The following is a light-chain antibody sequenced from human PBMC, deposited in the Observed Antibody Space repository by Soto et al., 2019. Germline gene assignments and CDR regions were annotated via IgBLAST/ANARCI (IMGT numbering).Light chain of an antibody. CDR3: QQSNSFPWT. CDR2: DAS. J-gene: IGKJ1*01. V-gene: IGKV1-12*01. CDR1: QGISRW. Sequence: DIQMTQSPSSVSASVGDRVTITCRASQGISRWLAWYQQKPGKAPKLLIFDASSLQGGVPSRFSGRGSGTDFTLTISSLQPDDFATYFCQQSNSFPWTFGQGTKVDIK.